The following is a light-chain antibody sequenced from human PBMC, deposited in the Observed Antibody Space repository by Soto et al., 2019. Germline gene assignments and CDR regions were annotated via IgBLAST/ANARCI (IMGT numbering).Light chain of an antibody. CDR2: DVT. Sequence: QCVLTQPAYVYGSPGQSITISCTGTSSDVGGYNYVSWYQHHPGKAPKLIIYDVTNRPSGVSNPFSGSKSGNTASLTISGLQPEDEADYYCSSYTTSNTRQIVFGTGTKVTVL. V-gene: IGLV2-14*03. CDR1: SSDVGGYNY. CDR3: SSYTTSNTRQIV. J-gene: IGLJ1*01.